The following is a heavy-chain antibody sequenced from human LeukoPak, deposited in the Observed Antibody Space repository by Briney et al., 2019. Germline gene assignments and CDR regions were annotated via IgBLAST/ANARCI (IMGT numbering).Heavy chain of an antibody. J-gene: IGHJ4*02. D-gene: IGHD2-15*01. V-gene: IGHV1-2*02. CDR1: GYIFTSYG. Sequence: GASVKVSCKASGYIFTSYGISWVRQAPGQGLEWMGWINPNSGGTNYAQKFQGRVTMTRDTSISTAYMELSRLRSDDTAVYYCARSVATLGYCSGGSCYRGHDYWGQGTLVTVSS. CDR2: INPNSGGT. CDR3: ARSVATLGYCSGGSCYRGHDY.